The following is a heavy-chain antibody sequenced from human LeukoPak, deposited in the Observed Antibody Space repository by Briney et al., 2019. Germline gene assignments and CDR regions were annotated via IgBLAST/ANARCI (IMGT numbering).Heavy chain of an antibody. D-gene: IGHD3-10*01. CDR1: GFPVDSNY. CDR2: LYEDGRI. V-gene: IGHV3-53*01. J-gene: IGHJ4*02. CDR3: ARGMGSKRPTEPDC. Sequence: PGGSLRLSCAASGFPVDSNYMNWVRQAPGKGLEWVSVLYEDGRIYYADSVKGRFTISRDTSKNILSLQLDGLRAEDTAVYYCARGMGSKRPTEPDCWGQGTLVTVSS.